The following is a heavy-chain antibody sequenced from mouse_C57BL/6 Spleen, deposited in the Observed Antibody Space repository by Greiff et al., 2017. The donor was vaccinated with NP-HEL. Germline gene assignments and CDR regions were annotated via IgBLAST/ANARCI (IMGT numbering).Heavy chain of an antibody. Sequence: QVQLQQPGAELVRPGSSVQLSCKASGYTFTSYWMHWVKQRPIQGLEWIGNIDPSDSEPHYNQKFKDKATFPVDKSSSTAYMQLSSLTSEDSAVYYCARWDYYGSSYYFDYWGQGTTLTVSS. V-gene: IGHV1-52*01. D-gene: IGHD1-1*01. CDR1: GYTFTSYW. CDR2: IDPSDSEP. CDR3: ARWDYYGSSYYFDY. J-gene: IGHJ2*01.